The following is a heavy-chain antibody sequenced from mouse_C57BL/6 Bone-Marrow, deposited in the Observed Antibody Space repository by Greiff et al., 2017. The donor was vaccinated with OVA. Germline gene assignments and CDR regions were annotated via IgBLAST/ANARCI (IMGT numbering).Heavy chain of an antibody. D-gene: IGHD4-1*01. V-gene: IGHV1-69*01. CDR3: ARAGTPFAY. Sequence: VQLQQPGAELVMPGASVKLSCKASGYTFTSYWMHWVKQRPGQGLEWIGEIDPSDSYTNYNQKFKGKSTLTVDKSSSTAYMQLSSLTSEDSAVYYCARAGTPFAYWGQGTLVTVSA. J-gene: IGHJ3*01. CDR2: IDPSDSYT. CDR1: GYTFTSYW.